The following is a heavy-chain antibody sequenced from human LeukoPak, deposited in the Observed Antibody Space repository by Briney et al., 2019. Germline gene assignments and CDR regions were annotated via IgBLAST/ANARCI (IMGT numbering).Heavy chain of an antibody. D-gene: IGHD6-25*01. CDR2: ISASGSAT. CDR3: TRDAAASFDY. Sequence: QPGGSLRLSCATSGFIFSNYGMNWVRQAPGKRLEWVAAISASGSATSYADSVRGRFTISRDNSKNMLYLQMDSLRVEDTAVYYCTRDAAASFDYWGQGTLVTVSS. J-gene: IGHJ4*02. V-gene: IGHV3-23*01. CDR1: GFIFSNYG.